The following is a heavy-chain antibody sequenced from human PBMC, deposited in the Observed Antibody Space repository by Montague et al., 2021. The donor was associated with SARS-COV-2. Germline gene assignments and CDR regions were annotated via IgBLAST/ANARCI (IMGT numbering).Heavy chain of an antibody. CDR1: GYTFTSYD. J-gene: IGHJ5*02. CDR2: MNPNSGNT. CDR3: AGARRGVTIFGVANRLAYWFDP. D-gene: IGHD3-3*01. V-gene: IGHV1-8*01. Sequence: SVKVSYKASGYTFTSYDINWVRQATGQGLEWMGWMNPNSGNTGYAQKFQGRVTMTRNTSISTAYMELSSLRSEDTAVYYCAGARRGVTIFGVANRLAYWFDPWGQGTLVTVSS.